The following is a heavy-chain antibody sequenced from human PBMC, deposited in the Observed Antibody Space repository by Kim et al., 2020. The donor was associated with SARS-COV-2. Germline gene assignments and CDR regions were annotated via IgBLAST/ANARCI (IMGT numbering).Heavy chain of an antibody. CDR1: GFIFNNFV. CDR3: ARHEAVHNPPFFDF. D-gene: IGHD1-1*01. V-gene: IGHV3-23*01. CDR2: SSGSGLTT. Sequence: GGSLRLSCAASGFIFNNFVMNWVRRAPGKGLEWVSSSSGSGLTTYYSDSVKGRFTISRDNSKNTLYLQMDSLGAEDTAVYYCARHEAVHNPPFFDFWGQGSLVTVVS. J-gene: IGHJ4*02.